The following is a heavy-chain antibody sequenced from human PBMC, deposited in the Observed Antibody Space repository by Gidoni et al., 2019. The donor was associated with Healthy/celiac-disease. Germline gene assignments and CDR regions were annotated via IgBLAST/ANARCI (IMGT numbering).Heavy chain of an antibody. CDR2: INHSGST. Sequence: QVQLQQWGAGLLKPSATLSLTCAVSVGSFSGYYWSWIRQPPGKGLEWIGEINHSGSTNYNPSLKSRVTISVDTSKNQFSLKLSSVTAADTAVYYCARGRRLQRAFDYWGQGTLVTVSS. D-gene: IGHD6-25*01. V-gene: IGHV4-34*01. J-gene: IGHJ4*02. CDR3: ARGRRLQRAFDY. CDR1: VGSFSGYY.